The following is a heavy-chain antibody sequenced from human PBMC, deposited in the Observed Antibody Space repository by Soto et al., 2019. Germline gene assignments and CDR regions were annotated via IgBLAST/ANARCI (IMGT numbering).Heavy chain of an antibody. D-gene: IGHD3-3*01. CDR1: GYSFTSYW. CDR2: IDPSDSYT. CDR3: ARWTNSQYNSRSGPDSLEI. Sequence: PGESLKISCKGSGYSFTSYWISWVRQMPGKGLEWMGRIDPSDSYTNYSPSFQGHVTISADKSISTAYLQWSSLKASDTAMYYCARWTNSQYNSRSGPDSLEIWGQESMVTV. J-gene: IGHJ3*02. V-gene: IGHV5-10-1*01.